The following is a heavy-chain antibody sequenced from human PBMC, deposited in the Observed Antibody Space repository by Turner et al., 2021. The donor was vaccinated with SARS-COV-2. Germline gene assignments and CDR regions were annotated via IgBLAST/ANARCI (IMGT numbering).Heavy chain of an antibody. CDR3: ARSWGGILTGYSFDP. CDR2: IYHSGST. Sequence: QVQLQQWGAGLLKPSETLSLTCAVYGGSLSGYYWSWIRQPPGKGLEWIGEIYHSGSTNYNPSLKSRVTISVDTSKNQFSLKLSSVTAADTAVYYCARSWGGILTGYSFDPWGQGTLVTVSS. V-gene: IGHV4-34*01. J-gene: IGHJ5*02. D-gene: IGHD3-9*01. CDR1: GGSLSGYY.